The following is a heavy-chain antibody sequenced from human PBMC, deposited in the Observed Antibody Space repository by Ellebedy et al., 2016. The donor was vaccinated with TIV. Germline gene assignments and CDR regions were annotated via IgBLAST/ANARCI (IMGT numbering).Heavy chain of an antibody. Sequence: GESLKISCAASGCTFSRYYMHWVRQGPGNGLEWVSSIGSAGDTYYAGFVKGRVDISRENAKKSLYLQLNNVGVGDTAGYYCERATAAFDYWGQGTLVTVSS. CDR3: ERATAAFDY. J-gene: IGHJ4*02. CDR2: IGSAGDT. V-gene: IGHV3-13*01. CDR1: GCTFSRYY. D-gene: IGHD6-25*01.